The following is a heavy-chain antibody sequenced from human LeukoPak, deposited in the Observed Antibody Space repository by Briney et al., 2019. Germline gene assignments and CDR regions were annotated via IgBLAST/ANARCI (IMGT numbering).Heavy chain of an antibody. CDR3: ARGDTAMAHD. J-gene: IGHJ4*02. Sequence: GGSPRLSCAASGFTVSSNYMSWVRRAPGKGLEWVSVIYSGGSTYYADSVKGRFTISRDNSKNTLYLQMNSLRAEDTAVYYCARGDTAMAHDWGQGTLVTVSS. CDR2: IYSGGST. V-gene: IGHV3-66*01. D-gene: IGHD5-18*01. CDR1: GFTVSSNY.